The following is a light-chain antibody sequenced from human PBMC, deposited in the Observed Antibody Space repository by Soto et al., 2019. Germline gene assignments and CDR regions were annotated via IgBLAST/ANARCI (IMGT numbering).Light chain of an antibody. CDR1: QGIRND. CDR2: AAS. Sequence: AIQMTQSPSSLSASVGDRVTMTCRASQGIRNDLGWYQQKPGKAPKLLIYAASSLQSGVPSRFSGSGSGTDFTRTISSLQPEDFATYYCLQDDNFPRTFGRGTKGDIK. J-gene: IGKJ1*01. CDR3: LQDDNFPRT. V-gene: IGKV1-6*01.